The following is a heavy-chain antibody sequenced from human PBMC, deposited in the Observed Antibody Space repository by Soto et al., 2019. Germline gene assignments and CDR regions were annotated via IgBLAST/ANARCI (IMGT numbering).Heavy chain of an antibody. CDR1: GYTFTSYG. CDR2: ISAYNGNT. D-gene: IGHD3-22*01. Sequence: QVQLVQSGAEVKKPGASVKVSCKASGYTFTSYGISWVRQAPGQGLVWRGWISAYNGNTNYAQKLQGRVTMTTDTPTSTAYMELRSLRSDDTAVYYCARVLTLSTMIVPEDPWGQGTLVTVSS. V-gene: IGHV1-18*01. CDR3: ARVLTLSTMIVPEDP. J-gene: IGHJ5*02.